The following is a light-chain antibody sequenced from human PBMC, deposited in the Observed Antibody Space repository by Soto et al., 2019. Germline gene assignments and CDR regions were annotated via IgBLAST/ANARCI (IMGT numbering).Light chain of an antibody. CDR1: ESISIW. J-gene: IGKJ1*01. V-gene: IGKV1-5*03. CDR2: KAS. CDR3: QQYKSSST. Sequence: DIQMTQSPSTLSASVGDTVTITCRASESISIWLAWYQQKPGKAPNLLINKASSLQSEVPSRFSGSGSGKDFPLTITSLQPDYSGVDDCQQYKSSSTFGQGTKVDNK.